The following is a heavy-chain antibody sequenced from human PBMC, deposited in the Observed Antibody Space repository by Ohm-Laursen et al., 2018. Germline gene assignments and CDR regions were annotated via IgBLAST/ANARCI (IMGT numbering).Heavy chain of an antibody. Sequence: SLRLSCSASGFTFSSYGMHWVRQAPGKGLEWVAVISYDGSNKYYADSVKGRFTISRDNSKNTLYLQMNSLRAEDTAVYYCARDPERSYYFDYWGQGTLVTVSS. D-gene: IGHD1-14*01. CDR2: ISYDGSNK. J-gene: IGHJ4*02. V-gene: IGHV3-30*03. CDR3: ARDPERSYYFDY. CDR1: GFTFSSYG.